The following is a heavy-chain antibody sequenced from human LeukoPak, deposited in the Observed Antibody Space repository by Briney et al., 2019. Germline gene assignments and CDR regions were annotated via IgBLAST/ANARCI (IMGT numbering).Heavy chain of an antibody. V-gene: IGHV3-9*01. J-gene: IGHJ3*02. D-gene: IGHD3-10*01. Sequence: GGSLRLSCAASGFTFSSYSMNWVRQAPGKGLEWVSGISWNSGSIGYADSVKGRFTISRDNAKNSLYLQMNSLRAEDTALYYCAKDIRGLLWFRAFDIWGQGTMVTVSS. CDR3: AKDIRGLLWFRAFDI. CDR2: ISWNSGSI. CDR1: GFTFSSYS.